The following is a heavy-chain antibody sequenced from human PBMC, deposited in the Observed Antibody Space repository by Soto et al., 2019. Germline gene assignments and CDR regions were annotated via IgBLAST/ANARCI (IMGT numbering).Heavy chain of an antibody. CDR2: IKQDGSEK. CDR3: AREKLGYCSSTSCYEPNYYYYYGMDV. J-gene: IGHJ6*02. V-gene: IGHV3-7*05. Sequence: GGSLRLSCAASGFTFSSYWMSWVRQAPGKGLEWVANIKQDGSEKYYVDSVKGRFTISRDNAKNSLYLQMNSLRAEDTAVYYCAREKLGYCSSTSCYEPNYYYYYGMDVWGQGTTVTVSS. CDR1: GFTFSSYW. D-gene: IGHD2-2*01.